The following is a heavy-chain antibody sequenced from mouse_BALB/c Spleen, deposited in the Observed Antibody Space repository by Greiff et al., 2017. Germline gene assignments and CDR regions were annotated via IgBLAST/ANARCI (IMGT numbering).Heavy chain of an antibody. CDR2: IRNKANGYTT. V-gene: IGHV7-3*02. J-gene: IGHJ1*01. Sequence: EVQLVESGGGLVQPGGSLRLSCATSGFTFTDYYMSWVRQPPGKALEWLGFIRNKANGYTTEYSASVKGRFTISRDNSQSIFYLQMNTLRAEDSATYYCTGVSPHWYFDVWGAGTTVTVSS. CDR3: TGVSPHWYFDV. CDR1: GFTFTDYY.